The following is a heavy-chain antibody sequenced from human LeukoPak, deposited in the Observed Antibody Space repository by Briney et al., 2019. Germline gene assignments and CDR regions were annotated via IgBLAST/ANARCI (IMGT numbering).Heavy chain of an antibody. D-gene: IGHD3-9*01. V-gene: IGHV3-30-3*01. CDR1: GFTFSSYA. CDR3: AKANYDILTGIPAY. CDR2: ISYDGSNK. J-gene: IGHJ4*02. Sequence: GGSLRLSCAASGFTFSSYAMHWVRQAPGKGLEWVAVISYDGSNKYYADSVKGRFTISRDNSKNTLYLQMNSLRAEDTALYYCAKANYDILTGIPAYWGQGTLVTVSS.